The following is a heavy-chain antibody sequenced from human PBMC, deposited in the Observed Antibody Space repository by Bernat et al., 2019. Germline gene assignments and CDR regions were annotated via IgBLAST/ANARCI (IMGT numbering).Heavy chain of an antibody. CDR1: GYTFSTYA. V-gene: IGHV1-18*01. J-gene: IGHJ6*02. CDR2: ISGYNGNT. CDR3: VAAPTSSDCTSTNCPRGHHYYGVDA. Sequence: QVQLVQSGAEVKKPGASVKVSCKTSGYTFSTYAITWVRQAPGQGLEWVGWISGYNGNTRYGEKLQGRATMTTDTSTSTAYMELRSRRSDDTPVYYCVAAPTSSDCTSTNCPRGHHYYGVDAWGQGTPVTVSS. D-gene: IGHD2-2*01.